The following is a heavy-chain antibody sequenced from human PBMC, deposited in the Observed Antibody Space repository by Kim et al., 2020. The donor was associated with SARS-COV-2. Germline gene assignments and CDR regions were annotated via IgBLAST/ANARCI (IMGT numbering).Heavy chain of an antibody. V-gene: IGHV1-18*01. CDR3: ASSPLFPDFWSGYYNPAEYFQH. D-gene: IGHD3-3*01. Sequence: ASVKVSCKASGYTFTSYGISWVRQAPGQGLEWMGWISAYNGNTNYAQKLQGRVTMTTDTSTSTAYMELRSLRSDDTAVYYCASSPLFPDFWSGYYNPAEYFQHWGQGTLVTVSS. CDR2: ISAYNGNT. J-gene: IGHJ1*01. CDR1: GYTFTSYG.